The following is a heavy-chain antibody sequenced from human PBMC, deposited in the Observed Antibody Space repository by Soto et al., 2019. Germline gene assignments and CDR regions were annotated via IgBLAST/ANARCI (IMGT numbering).Heavy chain of an antibody. Sequence: SKILSFTCTVSGGSISSYYWSWIRQPPGKGLEWIGYIYYSGSTNYNPFLKSRVTISVDTSKNQFSLKLSSVTAADTAVYYCARGHDYGLDYWGQGTLVTVSS. D-gene: IGHD4-17*01. J-gene: IGHJ4*02. V-gene: IGHV4-59*01. CDR1: GGSISSYY. CDR3: ARGHDYGLDY. CDR2: IYYSGST.